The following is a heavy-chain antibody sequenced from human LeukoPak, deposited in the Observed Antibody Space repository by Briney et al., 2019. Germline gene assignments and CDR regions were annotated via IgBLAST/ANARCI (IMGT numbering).Heavy chain of an antibody. CDR2: IYYSGST. CDR3: AREGDYYDTSGTLDY. V-gene: IGHV4-39*02. D-gene: IGHD3-22*01. Sequence: SETLSLTCTVSSGSISSSSCYWGWIRQPPGKGLEWIGSIYYSGSTYYIPSLKSRVTISVDTSKNQFSLKLSSVTAADTAVYYCAREGDYYDTSGTLDYWGQGTLVTVSS. J-gene: IGHJ4*02. CDR1: SGSISSSSCY.